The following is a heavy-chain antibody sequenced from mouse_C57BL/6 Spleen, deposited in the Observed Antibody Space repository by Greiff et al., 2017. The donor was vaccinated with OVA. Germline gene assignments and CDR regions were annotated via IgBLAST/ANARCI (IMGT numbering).Heavy chain of an antibody. CDR2: IRNKANGYTT. D-gene: IGHD4-1*01. J-gene: IGHJ2*01. V-gene: IGHV7-3*01. CDR3: ARSQTGYYFDY. Sequence: EVQLVESGGGLVQPGGSLSLSCAASGFTFTDYYMSWVRQPPGKALEWLGFIRNKANGYTTEYSASVKGRFTISRDNSQSILYLRMNALRAEDSATSYCARSQTGYYFDYWGQGTTLTVSS. CDR1: GFTFTDYY.